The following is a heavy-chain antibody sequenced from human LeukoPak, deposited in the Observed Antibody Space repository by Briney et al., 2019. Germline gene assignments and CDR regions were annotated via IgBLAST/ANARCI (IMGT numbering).Heavy chain of an antibody. Sequence: LRLSCAASGFTVSSNYMSWIRQHPGKGLEWIGYIYYSGSTYYNPSLKSRVTISVDTSKNQFSLKLSSVTAADTAVYYCARDSVDYGDSVYYYYGMDVWGQGTTVTVSS. CDR2: IYYSGST. CDR3: ARDSVDYGDSVYYYYGMDV. D-gene: IGHD4-17*01. J-gene: IGHJ6*02. V-gene: IGHV4-31*02. CDR1: GFTVSSNY.